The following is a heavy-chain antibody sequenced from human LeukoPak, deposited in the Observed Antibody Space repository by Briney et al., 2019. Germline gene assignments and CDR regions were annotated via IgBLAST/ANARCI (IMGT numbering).Heavy chain of an antibody. CDR2: IYTSGST. J-gene: IGHJ4*02. Sequence: SETLSLTCTVSGSSISSYYWSLIRQPAGKGLEWIGRIYTSGSTNYNPSLKSRVTMSVDTSKNQFSLKLSSVTAADTAVYYCARELWFGELLSFDYWGQGALVTVSS. CDR1: GSSISSYY. D-gene: IGHD3-10*01. V-gene: IGHV4-4*07. CDR3: ARELWFGELLSFDY.